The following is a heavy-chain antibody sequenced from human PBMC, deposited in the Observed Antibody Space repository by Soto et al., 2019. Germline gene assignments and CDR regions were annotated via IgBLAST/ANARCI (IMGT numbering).Heavy chain of an antibody. CDR2: IYYSGST. V-gene: IGHV4-59*01. J-gene: IGHJ4*01. CDR1: GGSISSYY. Sequence: PSETLSLTCTVSGGSISSYYWSWIRQPPGKGLEWIGYIYYSGSTIYNPSLKSRVTISVDTSKNQFSLKLSSVTAADTAVYYCARARYDSSGYYYFDYWGHGTLVTVSS. D-gene: IGHD3-22*01. CDR3: ARARYDSSGYYYFDY.